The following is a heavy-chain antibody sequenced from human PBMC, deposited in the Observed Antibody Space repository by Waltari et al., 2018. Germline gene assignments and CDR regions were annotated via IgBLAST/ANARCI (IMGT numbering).Heavy chain of an antibody. CDR1: GGTFSSYA. CDR2: IIPICGTA. V-gene: IGHV1-69*12. D-gene: IGHD3-22*01. CDR3: ARDVLAYYYDSSGYYGAFDI. J-gene: IGHJ3*02. Sequence: QVQLVQSGAEVKKPGSSVKVSCKASGGTFSSYAISWVRQAPGQGIEWMGGIIPICGTANYEKKVQGRVTITADESTSTAYRELSSLRSEDTAVYYCARDVLAYYYDSSGYYGAFDIWGQGTMVTVSS.